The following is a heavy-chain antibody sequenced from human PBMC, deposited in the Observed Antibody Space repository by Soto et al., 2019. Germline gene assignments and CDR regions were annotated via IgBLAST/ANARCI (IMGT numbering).Heavy chain of an antibody. CDR1: GFTFSSYA. J-gene: IGHJ4*02. D-gene: IGHD3-22*01. CDR2: ISYDGSNK. V-gene: IGHV3-30-3*01. Sequence: PGGSLRLSCAASGFTFSSYAMHWVRQAPGKGLEWVAVISYDGSNKYYADSVKGRFTISRDNSKNTLYLQMNSLRAEDTAVYYCARDRSSGDYYDSSGLLRSSLDYWGQGTLVTVSS. CDR3: ARDRSSGDYYDSSGLLRSSLDY.